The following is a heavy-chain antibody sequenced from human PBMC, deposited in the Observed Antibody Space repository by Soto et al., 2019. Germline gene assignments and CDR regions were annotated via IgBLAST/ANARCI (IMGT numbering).Heavy chain of an antibody. CDR2: ISYSGST. Sequence: SETLSLTCTVSGGSVSSGSYYWSWIRQPPGKGLEWIGYISYSGSTNYNPSLKSRVTISVDTSLNQFSLKLSSVTAADTAVYYCASGGWFDPWGQGTLVTVS. V-gene: IGHV4-61*01. D-gene: IGHD2-15*01. CDR1: GGSVSSGSYY. J-gene: IGHJ5*02. CDR3: ASGGWFDP.